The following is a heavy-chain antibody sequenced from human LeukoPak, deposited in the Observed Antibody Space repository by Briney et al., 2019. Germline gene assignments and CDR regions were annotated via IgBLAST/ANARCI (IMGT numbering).Heavy chain of an antibody. D-gene: IGHD5-12*01. CDR1: GFTFSSYA. J-gene: IGHJ4*02. V-gene: IGHV3-9*03. CDR3: AKDLGYSGYDAFDY. Sequence: PGGSLRLSCAASGFTFSSYAMHWVRQAPGKGLEWVSVISWNSGSIGYADSVKGRFTISRDNAKNSLYLQMNSLRAEDMALYYCAKDLGYSGYDAFDYWGQGTLVTVSS. CDR2: ISWNSGSI.